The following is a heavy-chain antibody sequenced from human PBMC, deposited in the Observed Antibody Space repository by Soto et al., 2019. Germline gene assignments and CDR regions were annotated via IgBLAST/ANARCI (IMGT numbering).Heavy chain of an antibody. CDR2: IKPNSGGT. V-gene: IGHV1-2*02. J-gene: IGHJ5*02. CDR1: GYTFTGYY. CDR3: ATAMIVGYRGWFDP. D-gene: IGHD3-22*01. Sequence: ASVKVSCKASGYTFTGYYMHWVRQAPGQGLEWMGWIKPNSGGTNYGQKFQGRVTMTRDTSISTAYMEVSRLRADDKAVYYCATAMIVGYRGWFDPWGQGTLVTVS.